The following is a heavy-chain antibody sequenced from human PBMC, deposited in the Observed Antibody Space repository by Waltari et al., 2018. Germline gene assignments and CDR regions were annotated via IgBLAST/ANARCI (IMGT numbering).Heavy chain of an antibody. D-gene: IGHD2-21*01. V-gene: IGHV4-38-2*02. Sequence: QVQLQESGPGLVKPSETLSLTCAVSGYSISSGYYWGWIRQPPGKGLEWIGSIYHSGNTHYNPSLKSRVTISVDTSKNQFSLKLSSVTAADTAVYYCARDYSTLTSWYFDRWGRGTLVTVSS. CDR3: ARDYSTLTSWYFDR. CDR2: IYHSGNT. J-gene: IGHJ2*01. CDR1: GYSISSGYY.